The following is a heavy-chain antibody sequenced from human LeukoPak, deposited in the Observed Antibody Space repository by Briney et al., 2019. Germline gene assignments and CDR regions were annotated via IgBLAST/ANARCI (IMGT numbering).Heavy chain of an antibody. Sequence: ASVKVSCKASGYTFTGYYMHWVRQAPGQGLEWMGWINPNSGGTNYAQKFQGRVTMTRDTSISTAYMELSRLRSDDTAVYYCARELKATVTTFYYYYYYMDVWGKGTTVTVSS. J-gene: IGHJ6*03. D-gene: IGHD4-11*01. V-gene: IGHV1-2*02. CDR3: ARELKATVTTFYYYYYYMDV. CDR1: GYTFTGYY. CDR2: INPNSGGT.